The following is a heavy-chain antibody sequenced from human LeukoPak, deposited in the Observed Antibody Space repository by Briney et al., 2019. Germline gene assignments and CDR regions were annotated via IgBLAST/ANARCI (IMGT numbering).Heavy chain of an antibody. CDR2: ISYDGSNK. D-gene: IGHD5-12*01. CDR1: GFTHSSYG. J-gene: IGHJ4*02. Sequence: TGGSLRLSCAASGFTHSSYGMHWVRQAPGKGLEWVTLISYDGSNKYYADSVKGRFIISRDNSNNTLYLQMNSLRPEGTAVYYCAKASGYDSFFDYWGQGTLVTVSS. V-gene: IGHV3-30*18. CDR3: AKASGYDSFFDY.